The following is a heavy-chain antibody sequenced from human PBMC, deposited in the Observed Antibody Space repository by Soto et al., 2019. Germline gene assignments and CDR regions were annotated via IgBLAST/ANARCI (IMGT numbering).Heavy chain of an antibody. CDR2: THPDGCI. D-gene: IGHD3-10*01. V-gene: IGHV4-4*02. CDR3: ARAASWNLDT. J-gene: IGHJ5*02. CDR1: GPSVSSVNW. Sequence: SDTLSLTCAVSGPSVSSVNWWSWVRQPPGKGLEWIAETHPDGCINYNPSLRSRVTVSLDRSKNQLSLDLSSLTVADTALYYCARAASWNLDTWGQGTLVTVSS.